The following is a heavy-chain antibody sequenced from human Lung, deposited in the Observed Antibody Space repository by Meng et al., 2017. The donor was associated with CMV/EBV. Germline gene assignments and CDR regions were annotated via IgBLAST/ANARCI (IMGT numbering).Heavy chain of an antibody. CDR3: ARHHHSPTFDY. J-gene: IGHJ4*02. Sequence: LPPQTSAPVLGTPSETLSPPCPVSGGSISSSSYYWAWIRQPPGEGLEWIGSVVYSGTTYYTSSLKSRVSISVDTSKNQFSLKLSSVTAADTAVYYCARHHHSPTFDYWGQGTLVTVSS. V-gene: IGHV4-39*01. CDR1: GGSISSSSYY. CDR2: VVYSGTT. D-gene: IGHD1-14*01.